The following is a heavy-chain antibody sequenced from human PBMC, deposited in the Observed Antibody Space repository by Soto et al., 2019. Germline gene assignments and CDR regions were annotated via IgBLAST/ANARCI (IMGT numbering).Heavy chain of an antibody. Sequence: QITLKESGPSLVKPTQTLTLTCTFSGFSLSTGGVGVGWIRQPPGKALEWLALIYWDDDKRYSPSLRSRLTVTKETSNNQVVLTMTNMDPVDTATYYCAHSRCGGDCLQSYSSHYYYGMDVWGQGTTVTVSS. J-gene: IGHJ6*02. V-gene: IGHV2-5*02. CDR1: GFSLSTGGVG. CDR3: AHSRCGGDCLQSYSSHYYYGMDV. CDR2: IYWDDDK. D-gene: IGHD2-21*02.